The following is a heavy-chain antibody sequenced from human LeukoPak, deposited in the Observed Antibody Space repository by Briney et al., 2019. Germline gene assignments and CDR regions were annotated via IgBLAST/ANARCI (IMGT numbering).Heavy chain of an antibody. V-gene: IGHV5-51*01. CDR1: GYSFTSYW. Sequence: GESLQISCKGSGYSFTSYWIGWVRQMPGKGLEWMGIIYPGDSDTRYSPSFQGQVTISADKSISTAYLQWSSLKASDTAMYYCARQFSPIAVAGPADYWGQGTLVTVSS. CDR2: IYPGDSDT. J-gene: IGHJ4*02. CDR3: ARQFSPIAVAGPADY. D-gene: IGHD6-19*01.